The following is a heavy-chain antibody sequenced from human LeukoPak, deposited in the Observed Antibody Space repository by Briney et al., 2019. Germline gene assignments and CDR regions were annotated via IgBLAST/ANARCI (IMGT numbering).Heavy chain of an antibody. Sequence: SVKVSCKASGYTFTNYNIAWVRQAPGQGLEWVGWISAYNSNTKYTQKLQGRVTMTTDTSTSTAYMELRSLRFDDTAIYYCARDGYFDSWGQGTLVTVSS. CDR1: GYTFTNYN. V-gene: IGHV1-18*01. CDR3: ARDGYFDS. J-gene: IGHJ4*02. CDR2: ISAYNSNT.